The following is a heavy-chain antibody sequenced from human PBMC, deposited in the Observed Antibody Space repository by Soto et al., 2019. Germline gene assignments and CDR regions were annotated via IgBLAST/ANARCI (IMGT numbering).Heavy chain of an antibody. J-gene: IGHJ4*02. Sequence: SETLSLTCTVSGGSISSGDHYWSWIRQPPGKGLEWIGYIYYSGSTYYNPSLKSRVTISVDTSKNQFSLKLSSVTAADTAVYYCARSKSPYYDSSGYYDYFDYWGQGTMVTVSS. CDR3: ARSKSPYYDSSGYYDYFDY. V-gene: IGHV4-30-4*01. CDR1: GGSISSGDHY. D-gene: IGHD3-22*01. CDR2: IYYSGST.